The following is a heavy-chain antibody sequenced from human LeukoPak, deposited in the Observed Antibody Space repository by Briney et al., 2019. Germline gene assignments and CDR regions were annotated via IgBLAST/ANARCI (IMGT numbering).Heavy chain of an antibody. J-gene: IGHJ4*02. CDR2: ITNDGSST. D-gene: IGHD4-17*01. Sequence: GGSLRLSCAASGLTFSSHWMHWVRQAPGKGLVWVSRITNDGSSTTYADSVKGRFTISRDNSKNTVYLQMNSLRAEDTAVYYCANEIRPNDYWGQGTLVIVSS. CDR3: ANEIRPNDY. V-gene: IGHV3-74*01. CDR1: GLTFSSHW.